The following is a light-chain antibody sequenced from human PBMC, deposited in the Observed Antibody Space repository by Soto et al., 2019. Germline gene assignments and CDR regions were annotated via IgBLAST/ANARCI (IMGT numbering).Light chain of an antibody. CDR2: GTS. J-gene: IGKJ1*01. CDR3: QQSYSGPWT. CDR1: QTISSY. Sequence: DIQMTQSPSSLSASVGDRVTITCRASQTISSYLNWYQHKTGKAPKVLIYGTSRLQSGVPSRFSGSGSGTDFTLTISSLQPEDFATYYCQQSYSGPWTFGQGTKVDIK. V-gene: IGKV1-39*01.